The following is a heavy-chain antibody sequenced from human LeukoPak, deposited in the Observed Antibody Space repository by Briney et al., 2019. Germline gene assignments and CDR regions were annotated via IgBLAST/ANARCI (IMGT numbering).Heavy chain of an antibody. V-gene: IGHV5-51*01. CDR3: ARVASLNYYGTGTYYDAFDI. CDR1: GYSFTSYW. Sequence: GESLKISCKGSGYSFTSYWIGWVRQLPGKGLEWMGIIYRGDSDIRYSPSFQGQVTISADKSFSTAYLQWSSLKASDSAMYYCARVASLNYYGTGTYYDAFDIWGQGTMVTVSS. J-gene: IGHJ3*02. D-gene: IGHD3-10*01. CDR2: IYRGDSDI.